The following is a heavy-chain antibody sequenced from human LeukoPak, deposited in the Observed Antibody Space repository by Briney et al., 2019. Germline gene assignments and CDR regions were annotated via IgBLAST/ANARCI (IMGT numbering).Heavy chain of an antibody. D-gene: IGHD3-10*01. J-gene: IGHJ4*02. CDR1: GYTFTGYY. Sequence: ASVKVSCKASGYTFTGYYMHWVRQAPGQGLEWMGWINPDSGGTNYAQKFQGRVTMTRDTSISTAYMELSRLRSDDTAVYYCASITMVRGVIPRDYWGQGTLVTVSS. CDR2: INPDSGGT. V-gene: IGHV1-2*02. CDR3: ASITMVRGVIPRDY.